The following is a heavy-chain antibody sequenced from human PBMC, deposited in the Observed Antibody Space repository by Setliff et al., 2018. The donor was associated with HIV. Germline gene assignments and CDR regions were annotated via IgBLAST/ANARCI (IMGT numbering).Heavy chain of an antibody. V-gene: IGHV3-30*18. D-gene: IGHD4-17*01. CDR3: TKPTTVVTSYYFDS. J-gene: IGHJ4*02. CDR1: GFTFSNYG. Sequence: PGGSLRLSCGASGFTFSNYGMHWVRRAPGKGLEWVASISYHEKDTFYADSVKGRFTISRDNSKNMLYLQMNSLTTEDTAVYYCTKPTTVVTSYYFDSWGQGTQVTVPQ. CDR2: ISYHEKDT.